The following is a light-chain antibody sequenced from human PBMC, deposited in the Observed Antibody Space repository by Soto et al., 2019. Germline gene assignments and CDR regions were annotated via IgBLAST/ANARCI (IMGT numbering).Light chain of an antibody. J-gene: IGKJ4*01. V-gene: IGKV1-12*02. CDR3: HQANSFPFT. CDR1: QDIHTW. CDR2: AAS. Sequence: DIQMTQSPSSVSASVGDRVTITCRASQDIHTWLAWYQQKPGKAPKLLIYAASSLQSGVPPRFSGSGSGTDFTLTLTSLQPEEFATYYCHQANSFPFTFGGGTTVEIK.